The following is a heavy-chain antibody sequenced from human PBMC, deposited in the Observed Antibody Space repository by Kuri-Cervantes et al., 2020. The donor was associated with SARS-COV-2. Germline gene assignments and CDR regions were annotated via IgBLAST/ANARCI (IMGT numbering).Heavy chain of an antibody. CDR1: GYTFTGYY. D-gene: IGHD3-10*01. CDR2: INPNSGGT. V-gene: IGHV1-2*04. CDR3: ARGMVRGLIQYYYYGMDV. Sequence: ASVKVSCKASGYTFTGYYMHWVRQGPGQGLEWMGWINPNSGGTNYAQKFQGWVTMTRDTSISTAYMELSRLRSDDTAVYYCARGMVRGLIQYYYYGMDVWGQGTTVTVSS. J-gene: IGHJ6*02.